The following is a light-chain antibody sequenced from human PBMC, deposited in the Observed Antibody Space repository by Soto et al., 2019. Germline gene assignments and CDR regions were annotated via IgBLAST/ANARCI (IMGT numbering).Light chain of an antibody. CDR3: QQLYTLPFT. Sequence: AMRMTKSRSSLSASTGERVTITCRASQGISSYLAWYQQKPGKAPKLLIYDASSLESGVPSRFSGSGSGTEFTLTISGLLPEDFAAYHCQQLYTLPFTFGQGTRLEIK. J-gene: IGKJ5*01. V-gene: IGKV1-8*01. CDR2: DAS. CDR1: QGISSY.